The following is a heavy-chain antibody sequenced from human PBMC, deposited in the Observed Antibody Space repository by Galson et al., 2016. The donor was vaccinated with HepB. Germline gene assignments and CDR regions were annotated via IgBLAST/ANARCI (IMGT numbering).Heavy chain of an antibody. V-gene: IGHV4-59*08. CDR1: GGSTFSHY. J-gene: IGHJ6*02. D-gene: IGHD2/OR15-2a*01. Sequence: LSLTCTVSGGSTFSHYWSWIRQPPGKGLEWIGYLYYSGRPSYNPSLKSRVTVSIDASTNQVSLTLTSVTAADTAVYYCARQQNDGHGMDVWGQGPTVTVSS. CDR3: ARQQNDGHGMDV. CDR2: LYYSGRP.